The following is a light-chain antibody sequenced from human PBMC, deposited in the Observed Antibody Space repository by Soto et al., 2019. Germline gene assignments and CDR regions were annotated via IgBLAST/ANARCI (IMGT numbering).Light chain of an antibody. CDR3: QQYENLPT. CDR2: DAS. Sequence: DIRMTQSPSTLSASIGDRVTITCQASQNINNDLNWYQQKPGRAPKLLIYDASNLEAGVPSRFRGSGSGTDFTFTISRLQPEDIATYYCQQYENLPTFGQGTRLEIK. V-gene: IGKV1-33*01. CDR1: QNINND. J-gene: IGKJ5*01.